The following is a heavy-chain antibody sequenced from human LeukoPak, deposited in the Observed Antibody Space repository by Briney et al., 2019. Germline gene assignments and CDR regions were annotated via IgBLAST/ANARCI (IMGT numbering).Heavy chain of an antibody. CDR3: ARSSGDWPEEEGAFDI. V-gene: IGHV4-34*01. Sequence: SETLSLTCAVYGGSFSGYYWSWIRQPPGKGLEWIGEINHSGSTNYNPSLKSRVTISVDTSKNQFSLKLSSVTAADTAVYYCARSSGDWPEEEGAFDIWGQGTMVTVSS. CDR1: GGSFSGYY. CDR2: INHSGST. J-gene: IGHJ3*02. D-gene: IGHD3-9*01.